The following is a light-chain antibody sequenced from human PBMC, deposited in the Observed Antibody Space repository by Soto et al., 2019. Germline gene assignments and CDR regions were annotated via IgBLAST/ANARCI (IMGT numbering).Light chain of an antibody. CDR2: GAS. CDR1: QSVSSSY. J-gene: IGKJ1*01. V-gene: IGKV3-20*01. Sequence: EIVLTQSPGTLSLSPGERATLSCRASQSVSSSYLGWYQQTPGQAPRLLIYGASSRATGIPDRFSGSGSGTDSTLTISRLEPEDFAVYYCQQYGSSPWTFGQGTKVDIK. CDR3: QQYGSSPWT.